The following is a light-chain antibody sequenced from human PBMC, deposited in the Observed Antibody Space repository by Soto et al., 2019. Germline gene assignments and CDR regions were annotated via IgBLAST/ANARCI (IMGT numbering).Light chain of an antibody. CDR2: GAS. CDR3: QQRSNWPIFT. CDR1: QSVRSSY. V-gene: IGKV3-11*01. J-gene: IGKJ3*01. Sequence: EIVLTQSPGTLSLSPGERATLSCRASQSVRSSYLAWYQQKPGQAPRLLIYGASNRATGIPARFSGSGSGTDFTLAISSLEPEDFEVYYCQQRSNWPIFTFGPGTKVDIK.